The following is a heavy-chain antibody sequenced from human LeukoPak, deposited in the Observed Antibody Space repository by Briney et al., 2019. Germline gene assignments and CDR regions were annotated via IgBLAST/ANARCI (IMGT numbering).Heavy chain of an antibody. CDR2: IYHSGST. V-gene: IGHV4-4*02. CDR1: GGSISSSNW. J-gene: IGHJ5*02. D-gene: IGHD2-15*01. CDR3: ARELRRTCSGGGCHGPNWFDP. Sequence: SGTLSLTCAVSGGSISSSNWWSWVRQPPGKGLEWIGEIYHSGSTNYNPSLKSRVTISVDTSKNQFSLKLSSVTAADTAVYYCARELRRTCSGGGCHGPNWFDPWGQGTLVTVSS.